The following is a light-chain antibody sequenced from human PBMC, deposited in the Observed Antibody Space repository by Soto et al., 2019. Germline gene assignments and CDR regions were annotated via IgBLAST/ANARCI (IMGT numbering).Light chain of an antibody. J-gene: IGKJ5*01. CDR1: QGIGDT. Sequence: EVVMTQSPATLSVSPGEGVTLSCRASQGIGDTLAWYQHKPGQAPRLLIYASSNRATGIPDRFSGSASGPDFTLTINRLEPEDFAVYYCQLYGISPQFGQGTRLEIK. V-gene: IGKV3-20*01. CDR3: QLYGISPQ. CDR2: ASS.